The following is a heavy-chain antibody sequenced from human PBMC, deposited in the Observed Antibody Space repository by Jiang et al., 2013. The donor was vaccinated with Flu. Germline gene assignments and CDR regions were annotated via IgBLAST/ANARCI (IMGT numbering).Heavy chain of an antibody. J-gene: IGHJ4*02. Sequence: QPPGKGLEWIGSIYYSGSTYYNPSLKSRVTISVDTSKNQFSLKLSSVTAADTAVYYCARLRGFDWFEDYYFDYWGPGNPGHRLL. V-gene: IGHV4-39*01. D-gene: IGHD3-9*01. CDR2: IYYSGST. CDR3: ARLRGFDWFEDYYFDY.